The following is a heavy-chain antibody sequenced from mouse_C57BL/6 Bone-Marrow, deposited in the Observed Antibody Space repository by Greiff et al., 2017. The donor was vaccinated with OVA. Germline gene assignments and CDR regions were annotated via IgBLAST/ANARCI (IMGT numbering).Heavy chain of an antibody. J-gene: IGHJ4*01. CDR2: IRNKANNHAT. CDR1: GFTFSDAW. V-gene: IGHV6-6*01. Sequence: EVKVEESGGGLVQPGGSMKLSCAASGFTFSDAWMDWVRQSPEKGLEWVAEIRNKANNHATYYAESVKGRFTISRDDSKSSVYLQMNSLRAEDTGIYYCTRRRAITTDYYAMDYWGQGTSVTVSS. D-gene: IGHD1-1*01. CDR3: TRRRAITTDYYAMDY.